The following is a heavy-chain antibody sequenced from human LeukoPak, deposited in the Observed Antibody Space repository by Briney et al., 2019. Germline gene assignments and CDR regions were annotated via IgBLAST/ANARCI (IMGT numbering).Heavy chain of an antibody. CDR3: ARSPRYCSGGSCHGDY. D-gene: IGHD2-15*01. CDR1: GFTFSSYA. Sequence: PAGGSLRLSCAASGFTFSSYAMSWVRQAPGKGLEWVSAISGSGGSTYYADSVKGRFTISRDNAKNSLYLQMNSLRAEDTAVYYCARSPRYCSGGSCHGDYWGQGTLVTVSS. J-gene: IGHJ4*02. CDR2: ISGSGGST. V-gene: IGHV3-23*01.